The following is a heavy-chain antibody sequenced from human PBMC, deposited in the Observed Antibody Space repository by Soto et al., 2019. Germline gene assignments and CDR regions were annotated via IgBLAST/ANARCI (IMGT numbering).Heavy chain of an antibody. CDR3: ARGRWRLVQPFDS. D-gene: IGHD6-25*01. J-gene: IGHJ4*02. CDR2: ISSSGSTI. CDR1: GFTFSDYY. Sequence: QVQLVESGGGLVKPGGSLRLSCAASGFTFSDYYMSWIRQAPGKGLEWVSYISSSGSTIYYAYPVKGRFTISRDNAKNSQYLQINSLRAEDTAVCYFARGRWRLVQPFDSLGQGTLVTVSS. V-gene: IGHV3-11*01.